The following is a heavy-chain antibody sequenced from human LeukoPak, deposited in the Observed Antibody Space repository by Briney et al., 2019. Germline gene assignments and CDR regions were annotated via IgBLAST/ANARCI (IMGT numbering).Heavy chain of an antibody. Sequence: SETLSLTCTVSGGSISNYWSWIRQPPGKGLEWIGYIYYSGSTNYNPSLKSRVTISVDTSKNQFSLKLTSVIAADTAVYYCARGPYSGYTLRPLDYWGQGTLVTVSS. CDR1: GGSISNY. V-gene: IGHV4-59*01. CDR2: IYYSGST. CDR3: ARGPYSGYTLRPLDY. J-gene: IGHJ4*02. D-gene: IGHD5-12*01.